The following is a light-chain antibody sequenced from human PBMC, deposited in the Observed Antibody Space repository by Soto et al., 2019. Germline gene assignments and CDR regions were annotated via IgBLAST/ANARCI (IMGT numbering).Light chain of an antibody. Sequence: QSVLTQPASVSGSPGQSIAISCTGTSSDVGYYNYVSWYQQHPGKAPNVMIYDVNNRPSGVPDRFSGSKSGNTASLTISGLQAEDEADYYCSSYTSSSTYVFGTGTEVTVL. CDR1: SSDVGYYNY. CDR3: SSYTSSSTYV. CDR2: DVN. V-gene: IGLV2-14*01. J-gene: IGLJ1*01.